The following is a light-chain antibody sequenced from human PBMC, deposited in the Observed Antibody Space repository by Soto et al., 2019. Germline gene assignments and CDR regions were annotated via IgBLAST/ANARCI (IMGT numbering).Light chain of an antibody. CDR1: HSDIGAGYG. J-gene: IGLJ3*02. CDR3: AAWDDSLSGWV. CDR2: SNN. V-gene: IGLV1-47*02. Sequence: QSVLTQPPSVTGAPGQRVTISCTGSHSDIGAGYGVHWYQQFPHSAPKLLIYSNNQRPSGVPDRFSGSKSGTSASLAISGLRSEDEADYYCAAWDDSLSGWVFGGGTKLTVL.